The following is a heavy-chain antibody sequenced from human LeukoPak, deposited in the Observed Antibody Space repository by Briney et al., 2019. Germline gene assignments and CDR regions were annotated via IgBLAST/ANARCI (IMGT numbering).Heavy chain of an antibody. CDR1: GGSISSYY. V-gene: IGHV4-59*01. J-gene: IGHJ4*02. Sequence: PSETLSLTCTVSGGSISSYYCSWIRRPPGKGLEWIGYIYYSGSTNYNPSLKSRVTISVDTSKNQFSLKLSSVTAADTAVYYCARQYCGSTGCYPYFDYWGQGTLVTVSS. CDR2: IYYSGST. D-gene: IGHD2-2*01. CDR3: ARQYCGSTGCYPYFDY.